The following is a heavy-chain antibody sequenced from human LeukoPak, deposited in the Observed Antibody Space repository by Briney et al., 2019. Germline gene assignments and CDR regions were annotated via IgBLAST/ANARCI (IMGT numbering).Heavy chain of an antibody. CDR3: ARIGGSGYYFGTGEYYFDY. J-gene: IGHJ4*02. D-gene: IGHD3-22*01. Sequence: PSETLSFTCAVYGGSLSGYYWSWIRQSPGKGLEWIGSIYHSGSTYYNPSLKSRVTISVDTSKNQFSLKLSSVTAADTAVYYCARIGGSGYYFGTGEYYFDYWGQGTLVTVSS. CDR1: GGSLSGYY. CDR2: IYHSGST. V-gene: IGHV4-34*01.